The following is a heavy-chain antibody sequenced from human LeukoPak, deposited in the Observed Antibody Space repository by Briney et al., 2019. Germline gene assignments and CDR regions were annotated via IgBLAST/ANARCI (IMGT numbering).Heavy chain of an antibody. J-gene: IGHJ4*02. CDR2: ISYDGSNK. D-gene: IGHD5-12*01. Sequence: PGGSLRLSCAASGFTFSSYGMHWVRQAPGKGLEWVAIISYDGSNKYYTDSVKGRFTISRDNSKNTLYLQMNSLRAEDTAVRYCAKDRTAGYDGLVDYWGQGTLVTVSS. CDR1: GFTFSSYG. V-gene: IGHV3-30*18. CDR3: AKDRTAGYDGLVDY.